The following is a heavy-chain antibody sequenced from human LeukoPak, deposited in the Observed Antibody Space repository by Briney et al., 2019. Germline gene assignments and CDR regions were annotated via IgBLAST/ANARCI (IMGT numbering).Heavy chain of an antibody. J-gene: IGHJ4*02. CDR3: ARLGCSSTSCYWPEVHLKVLDY. Sequence: GESLKISCKGSGYSLTSYWIGWVRQMPGKGLEWMGIIYPGDSDTRYSPSFQGQVTISADKSISTAYLQWSSLKASDTAMYYCARLGCSSTSCYWPEVHLKVLDYWGQGTLVTVSS. D-gene: IGHD2-2*01. CDR1: GYSLTSYW. V-gene: IGHV5-51*01. CDR2: IYPGDSDT.